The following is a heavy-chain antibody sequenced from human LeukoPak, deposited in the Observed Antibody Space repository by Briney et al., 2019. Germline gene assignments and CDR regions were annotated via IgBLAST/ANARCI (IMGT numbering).Heavy chain of an antibody. CDR3: AKDLTLGGGCYFDL. CDR1: GFTFSTYW. J-gene: IGHJ2*01. D-gene: IGHD1-26*01. Sequence: PGGSLRLSCAASGFTFSTYWMTWVRQAPGKGLEWVANIKPSGAETYYGDPVKGRFTISRDNSKNTLYLQMNSLRVEDTAVYYCAKDLTLGGGCYFDLWGRGTLVTVSS. CDR2: IKPSGAET. V-gene: IGHV3-7*03.